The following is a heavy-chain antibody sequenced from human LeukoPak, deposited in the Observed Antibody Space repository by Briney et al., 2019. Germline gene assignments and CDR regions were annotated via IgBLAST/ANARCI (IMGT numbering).Heavy chain of an antibody. J-gene: IGHJ6*02. CDR2: ISSSSSYI. CDR3: ARDGSSYYYYGMDV. Sequence: PGGSLRLSCAASGFTLSSYAMSWVRQAPGKGLEWVSSISSSSSYIYYADSVKGRFTISRGNAKNSLYLQMNSLRAEDTAVYYCARDGSSYYYYGMDVWGQGTTVTVSS. D-gene: IGHD2-15*01. CDR1: GFTLSSYA. V-gene: IGHV3-21*01.